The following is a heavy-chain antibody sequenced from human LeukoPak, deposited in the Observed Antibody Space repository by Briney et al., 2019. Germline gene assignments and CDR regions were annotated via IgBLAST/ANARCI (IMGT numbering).Heavy chain of an antibody. Sequence: SETLSLTCTVSGGSISSYYWSWIRQPAGKGLEWIGRIYTSGSTNYNPSLKSRVTMSVDTSKNQFSLKLSSVTAADTAVYYCASGGIYYESTHFDYWGQGTLVTVSS. V-gene: IGHV4-4*07. CDR2: IYTSGST. D-gene: IGHD3-22*01. J-gene: IGHJ4*02. CDR3: ASGGIYYESTHFDY. CDR1: GGSISSYY.